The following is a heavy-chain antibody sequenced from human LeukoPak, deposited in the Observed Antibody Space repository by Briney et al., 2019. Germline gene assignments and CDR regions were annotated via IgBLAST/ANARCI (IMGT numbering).Heavy chain of an antibody. CDR1: GFTFSSYD. CDR2: IGTAGDT. V-gene: IGHV3-13*01. J-gene: IGHJ6*02. Sequence: GGSLRLSSAASGFTFSSYDMPWVRQATGKGLEWVSAIGTAGDTYYPGSVKGRFTISRENAKNSLYLQMNSLRAGDTAVYYCARNLPLYGMDVWGQGTTVTVSS. CDR3: ARNLPLYGMDV.